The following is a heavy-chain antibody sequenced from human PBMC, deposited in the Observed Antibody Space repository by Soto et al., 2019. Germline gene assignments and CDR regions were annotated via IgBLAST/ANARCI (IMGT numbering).Heavy chain of an antibody. V-gene: IGHV4-59*08. CDR1: GGSISGYY. D-gene: IGHD1-26*01. Sequence: QVQLQESGPGLVKPSETLSLTCTVSGGSISGYYWNWIRQPPGKGLEWIGYIYHSETTNYNPSLTRRLIISVATSKNQFSLKLSSVTAADTAVYYCARRLAGSYGQIDYWGQGTLITVSS. CDR2: IYHSETT. CDR3: ARRLAGSYGQIDY. J-gene: IGHJ4*02.